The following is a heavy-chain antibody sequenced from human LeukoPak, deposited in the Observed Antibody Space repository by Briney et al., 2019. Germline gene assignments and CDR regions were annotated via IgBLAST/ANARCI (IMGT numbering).Heavy chain of an antibody. D-gene: IGHD3-3*01. CDR1: GGSISSSSYY. Sequence: SETLSLTCTVSGGSISSSSYYWGWIRQPPGKGLEWIGSIYYSGSTYYNPSLKSRVTISVDTSKNQFSLKLSSVTVADTAVYYCARPYYDFWSGYHIVGFDPWGQGTLVTVSS. V-gene: IGHV4-39*01. CDR2: IYYSGST. CDR3: ARPYYDFWSGYHIVGFDP. J-gene: IGHJ5*02.